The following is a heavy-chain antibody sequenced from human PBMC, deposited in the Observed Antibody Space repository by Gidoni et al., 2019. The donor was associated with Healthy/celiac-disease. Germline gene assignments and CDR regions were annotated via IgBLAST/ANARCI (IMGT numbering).Heavy chain of an antibody. CDR2: IKQDGSEK. J-gene: IGHJ4*02. CDR3: ARDPGPFDY. Sequence: EVQLVESGGGLFQPGGSLRLSCSASGFTFRSYWMSWFRQAPGKGLEWVANIKQDGSEKDYVDSVKGRFTITRDNAKNSLYLQMNSLRAEDTAVYYGARDPGPFDYWGQGTLVTVSS. CDR1: GFTFRSYW. V-gene: IGHV3-7*01.